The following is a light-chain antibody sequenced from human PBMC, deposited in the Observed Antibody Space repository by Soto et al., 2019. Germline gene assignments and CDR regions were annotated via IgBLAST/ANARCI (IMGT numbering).Light chain of an antibody. J-gene: IGLJ1*01. CDR1: SSEVGGYNH. V-gene: IGLV2-14*01. CDR2: DVS. CDR3: SSYTTSSTRV. Sequence: QSVLTQPASVSGAPGQSITISCTGTSSEVGGYNHVSWYQQHPGKAPKLMIYDVSNRPSGVSNRFSGSKSGNTAFLTISGLQAEDEADYYCSSYTTSSTRVFGTGT.